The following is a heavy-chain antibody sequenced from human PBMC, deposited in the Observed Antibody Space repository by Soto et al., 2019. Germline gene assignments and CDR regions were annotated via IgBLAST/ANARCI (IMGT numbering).Heavy chain of an antibody. D-gene: IGHD2-8*01. J-gene: IGHJ4*02. CDR1: GFTFRNNV. Sequence: GGSLRLSCAVSGFTFRNNVLSWVRQAPGKGLDWVSGITGSGRDTYYADSVKGRFTISRDNSKNMVFLQMNSLRAEDTALYYCAKNGLDNSPSAIDSWGPGTLVTVSS. CDR2: ITGSGRDT. V-gene: IGHV3-23*01. CDR3: AKNGLDNSPSAIDS.